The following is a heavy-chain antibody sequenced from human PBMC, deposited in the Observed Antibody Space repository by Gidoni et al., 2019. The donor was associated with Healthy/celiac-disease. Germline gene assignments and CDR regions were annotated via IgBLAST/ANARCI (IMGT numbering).Heavy chain of an antibody. D-gene: IGHD6-6*01. Sequence: EVQLVQSGAEVKKPGESLTISCKGSGYSFPSYWIGWVRQMPGKGLEGRGIIYPGDSDTRYSPSFQGQVTISAEKSISTAYLQWSSLKASDTAMYYCARRRAARGYYYGMDVWSQGTTVTVSS. CDR1: GYSFPSYW. CDR3: ARRRAARGYYYGMDV. CDR2: IYPGDSDT. V-gene: IGHV5-51*01. J-gene: IGHJ6*02.